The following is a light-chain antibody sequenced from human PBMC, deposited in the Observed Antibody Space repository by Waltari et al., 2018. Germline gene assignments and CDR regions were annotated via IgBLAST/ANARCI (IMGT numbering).Light chain of an antibody. CDR2: EDD. CDR1: SGSIARNY. CDR3: QSYDGASWV. Sequence: NFMLTQPHSVSESPGKPVKISCTGSSGSIARNYVQWYQQRPGSAPTTVVYEDDQRPSGVPDRFSGSIDSSSNSASLTISGLKTEDEADYYCQSYDGASWVFGGGTRLTVL. J-gene: IGLJ3*02. V-gene: IGLV6-57*02.